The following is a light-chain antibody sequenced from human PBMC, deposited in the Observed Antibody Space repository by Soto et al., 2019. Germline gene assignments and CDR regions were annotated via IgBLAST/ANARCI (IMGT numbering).Light chain of an antibody. CDR1: QSVTSSY. J-gene: IGKJ1*01. Sequence: EIVLTQSPGTLSLSPGERVTLSCRASQSVTSSYLAWYQQKPGQAPRLLIYGASSRATGIPDRFTGSGSGTDFTLTISRLEPEDFAVYYCQQYDSSRQTFGQGTKVDIK. V-gene: IGKV3-20*01. CDR2: GAS. CDR3: QQYDSSRQT.